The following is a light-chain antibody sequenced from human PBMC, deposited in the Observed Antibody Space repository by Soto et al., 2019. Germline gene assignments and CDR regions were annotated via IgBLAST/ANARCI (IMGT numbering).Light chain of an antibody. J-gene: IGKJ1*01. Sequence: EIVLTQSPGTLSLSPGERATLSCRASQSVSKNYLAWYQQKPGQAPRLLIYDASNRATGIPDRSSGSGSGTDFTLTISRLEPEDFAVYYCQQCATSPLTFGQGTKVEIK. CDR2: DAS. CDR3: QQCATSPLT. V-gene: IGKV3-20*01. CDR1: QSVSKNY.